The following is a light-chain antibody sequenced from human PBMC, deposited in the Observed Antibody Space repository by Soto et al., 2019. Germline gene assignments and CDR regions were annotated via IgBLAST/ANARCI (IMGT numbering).Light chain of an antibody. V-gene: IGLV2-14*01. CDR3: SSHTSSSTPSGV. CDR1: SSDVGGYNY. J-gene: IGLJ1*01. CDR2: EVS. Sequence: QSVLTQPASVSGSPGQSITISCTGTSSDVGGYNYVSWYQQHPGKAPKLMIYEVSNRPSGVSNRFSGSKSGNTASLTISGLQAEDEADYYCSSHTSSSTPSGVFGTGTKVHRP.